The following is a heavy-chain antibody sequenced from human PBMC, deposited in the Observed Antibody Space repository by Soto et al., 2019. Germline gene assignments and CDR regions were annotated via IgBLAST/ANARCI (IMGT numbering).Heavy chain of an antibody. CDR3: ARPRGIAGYSSGPNWFDP. V-gene: IGHV4-30-2*01. CDR1: GGSISSGGYS. D-gene: IGHD6-19*01. CDR2: IYHSGST. J-gene: IGHJ5*02. Sequence: SETLSLTCAVSGGSISSGGYSWSWIRQPPGKGLEWIGYIYHSGSTYYNPSLKSRVTISVDRSKNQFSLKLSSVTAEDMAVYYCARPRGIAGYSSGPNWFDPWGQGTLVTVSS.